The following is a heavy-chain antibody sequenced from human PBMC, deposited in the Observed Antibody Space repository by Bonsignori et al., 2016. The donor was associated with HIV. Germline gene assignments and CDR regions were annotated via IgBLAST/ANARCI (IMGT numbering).Heavy chain of an antibody. J-gene: IGHJ3*02. Sequence: GGSLRLSCAASGFTFSSYWMSWVRQAPGKGLEWVANIKQDGSEKYYVDSVKGRFTISRDNAKNSLYLQMNSLRAEDTAVYYCAREGDYSSGSYDAFDIWGQGTMVTVSS. CDR3: AREGDYSSGSYDAFDI. V-gene: IGHV3-7*03. CDR1: GFTFSSYW. CDR2: IKQDGSEK. D-gene: IGHD3-22*01.